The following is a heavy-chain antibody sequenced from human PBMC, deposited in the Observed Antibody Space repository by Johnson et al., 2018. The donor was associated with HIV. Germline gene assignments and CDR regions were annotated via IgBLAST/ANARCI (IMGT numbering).Heavy chain of an antibody. Sequence: VQLVESGGGVVRPGGSLRLSCAASGFTFDDYGISWVRQAPGKGLEWVGFIRSKAYGGTTEYAASVRGRFTISRDDSKGIAYLQMDSLKTEDTAVYYCTTDLGLEWSEGNDAFDIWGQGTVVTVSS. J-gene: IGHJ3*02. V-gene: IGHV3-49*04. CDR2: IRSKAYGGTT. CDR1: GFTFDDYG. CDR3: TTDLGLEWSEGNDAFDI. D-gene: IGHD3-3*01.